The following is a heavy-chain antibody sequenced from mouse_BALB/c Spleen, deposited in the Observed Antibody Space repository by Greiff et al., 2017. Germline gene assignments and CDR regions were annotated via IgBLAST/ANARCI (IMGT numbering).Heavy chain of an antibody. Sequence: EVQLVESGGGLVQPGGSRKLSCAASGFTFSSFGMHWVRQAPEKGLEWVAYISSGSSTIYYADTVKGRFTISRDNPKNTLFLQMTSLRSEDTAMYYCARSGYGSSWYFDVWGAGTTVTVSS. D-gene: IGHD1-1*01. J-gene: IGHJ1*01. CDR2: ISSGSSTI. CDR1: GFTFSSFG. CDR3: ARSGYGSSWYFDV. V-gene: IGHV5-17*02.